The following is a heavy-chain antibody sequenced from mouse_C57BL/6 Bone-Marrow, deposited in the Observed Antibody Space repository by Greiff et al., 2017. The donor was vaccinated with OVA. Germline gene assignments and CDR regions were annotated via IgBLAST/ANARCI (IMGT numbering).Heavy chain of an antibody. CDR3: ARENWSFDY. Sequence: QVQLQQPGAELVMPGASVKLSCKASGYTFTSYWMHWVKQRPGQGLEWIGEIDPSDSYTNYNQKFKGKSTLTVDKSSSTAYMQLSSLTSEDSAVYYCARENWSFDYWAKAPLSQSPQ. J-gene: IGHJ2*01. CDR2: IDPSDSYT. V-gene: IGHV1-69*01. D-gene: IGHD4-1*01. CDR1: GYTFTSYW.